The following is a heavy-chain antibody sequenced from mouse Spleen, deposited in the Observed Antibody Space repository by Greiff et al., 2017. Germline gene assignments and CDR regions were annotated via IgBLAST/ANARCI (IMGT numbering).Heavy chain of an antibody. D-gene: IGHD2-14*01. V-gene: IGHV1-64*01. CDR2: IHPNSGST. Sequence: VQLQQPGAELVKPGASVKLSCKASGYTFTSYWMHWVKQRPGQGLEWIGMIHPNSGSTNYNEKFKSKATLTVDKSSSTAYMQLSSLTSEDSAVYYCARGYDAYWYFDVWGAGTTVTVSS. CDR1: GYTFTSYW. J-gene: IGHJ1*01. CDR3: ARGYDAYWYFDV.